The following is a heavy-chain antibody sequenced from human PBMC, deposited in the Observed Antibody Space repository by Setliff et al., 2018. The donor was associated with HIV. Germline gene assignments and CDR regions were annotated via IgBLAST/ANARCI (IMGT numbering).Heavy chain of an antibody. V-gene: IGHV3-21*01. Sequence: GGSLRLSCEASGFTFSTYSMNWVRQAPGKGLEWVSSISRSSSDIYYADSVRGRFTVSRDNAKNSLYLQMNSLRAEDTAVYYCARARGGNSEWSYWGQGTLVTVSS. J-gene: IGHJ4*02. CDR3: ARARGGNSEWSY. CDR1: GFTFSTYS. CDR2: ISRSSSDI. D-gene: IGHD2-15*01.